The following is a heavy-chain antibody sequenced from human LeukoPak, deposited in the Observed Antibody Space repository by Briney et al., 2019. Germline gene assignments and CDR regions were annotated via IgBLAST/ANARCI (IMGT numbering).Heavy chain of an antibody. Sequence: PGGSLRLSCAASGFTFSSYPIHWVRQGPGKGLEWVAVVSYDGSVKIYADSVKGRFTISRDNSKNTLYLQMNRLRAEDTAVYYCARERQLERLAFGKEGSAFDYWGQGTLVTVSS. V-gene: IGHV3-30*04. J-gene: IGHJ4*02. D-gene: IGHD1-1*01. CDR1: GFTFSSYP. CDR2: VSYDGSVK. CDR3: ARERQLERLAFGKEGSAFDY.